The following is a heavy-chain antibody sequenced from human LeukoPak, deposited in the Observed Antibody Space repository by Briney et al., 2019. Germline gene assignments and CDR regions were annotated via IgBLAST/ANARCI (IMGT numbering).Heavy chain of an antibody. Sequence: SETLSLTCTVSGGSVSDYYWSWIRQSPGKGLEWIGYIYYTETSYNPSLKSRVTISADTSKNQFSLKLYSVTAADTAVYYCARERGGNFHRYFDYWGQGTLVTVSS. CDR1: GGSVSDYY. V-gene: IGHV4-59*02. CDR3: ARERGGNFHRYFDY. J-gene: IGHJ4*02. D-gene: IGHD4-23*01. CDR2: IYYTET.